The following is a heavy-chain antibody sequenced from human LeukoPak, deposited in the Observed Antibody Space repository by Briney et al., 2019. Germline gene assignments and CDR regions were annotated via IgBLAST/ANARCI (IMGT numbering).Heavy chain of an antibody. V-gene: IGHV1-8*02. CDR3: ARVRAVVVAATPEGFDY. J-gene: IGHJ4*02. CDR2: MNPNSGNT. D-gene: IGHD2-15*01. Sequence: GASVKVSCKASGYTFTSYDINCVRQATGQGLEWMGWMNPNSGNTGYEQKFQGRVTMTRNTSISTAYMELSSLRSEDTAVYYCARVRAVVVAATPEGFDYWGQGTLVTVSS. CDR1: GYTFTSYD.